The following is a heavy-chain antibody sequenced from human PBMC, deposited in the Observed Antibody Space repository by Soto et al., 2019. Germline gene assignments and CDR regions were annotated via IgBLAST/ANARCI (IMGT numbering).Heavy chain of an antibody. Sequence: PSETLSLTCAVYGGSFSGYYWSWIRQPPGKGLEWIGEINHSGSTNYNPSLKSRVTISVDTSKNQFSLKLSSVTAADTAVYYCAPISGDMDFTISAGYYYMDVWGKGTTVTVSS. CDR3: APISGDMDFTISAGYYYMDV. D-gene: IGHD3-3*01. J-gene: IGHJ6*03. V-gene: IGHV4-34*01. CDR1: GGSFSGYY. CDR2: INHSGST.